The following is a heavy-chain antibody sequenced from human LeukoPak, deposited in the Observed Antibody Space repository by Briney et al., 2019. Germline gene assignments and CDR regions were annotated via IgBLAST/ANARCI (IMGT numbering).Heavy chain of an antibody. Sequence: GGSLRLSCAASGFTFSSYEMNWVRQAPGKGLEWVSYISSSGSTIYYADSVKGRFTISRDNAKNSLYLQMNSLRAEDTAVYYCAREYCSGGSCYYGMDVWGQGTTVTVSS. V-gene: IGHV3-48*03. CDR2: ISSSGSTI. D-gene: IGHD2-15*01. CDR3: AREYCSGGSCYYGMDV. CDR1: GFTFSSYE. J-gene: IGHJ6*02.